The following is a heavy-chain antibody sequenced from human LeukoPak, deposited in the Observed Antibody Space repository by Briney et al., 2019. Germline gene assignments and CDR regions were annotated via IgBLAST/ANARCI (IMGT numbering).Heavy chain of an antibody. J-gene: IGHJ4*02. CDR1: GGSFSGYY. D-gene: IGHD6-13*01. V-gene: IGHV4-34*01. CDR2: INHSGST. Sequence: SETLSLTCAVYGGSFSGYYWSWIRQPPGKGLEWIGEINHSGSTNYNPSLKSRVTISVDTSKNQFSLKLSSVTAADTAVYYCARWSSSWYSFDYWGQGTLVTVPS. CDR3: ARWSSSWYSFDY.